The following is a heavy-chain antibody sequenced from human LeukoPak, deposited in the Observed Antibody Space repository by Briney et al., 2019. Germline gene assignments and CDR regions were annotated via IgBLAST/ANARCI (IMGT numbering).Heavy chain of an antibody. CDR2: INWNGGTT. D-gene: IGHD1-26*01. CDR1: GFTFDDSA. J-gene: IGHJ3*01. Sequence: GGSLRLTCAASGFTFDDSAMNWVRQAPGKGLEWVSGINWNGGTTHYADSVKGRFTISRDSAQKSLYLQMNSLRAEDTGLYYCARARSGSFNDASYLWGQGTMVIVSS. CDR3: ARARSGSFNDASYL. V-gene: IGHV3-20*04.